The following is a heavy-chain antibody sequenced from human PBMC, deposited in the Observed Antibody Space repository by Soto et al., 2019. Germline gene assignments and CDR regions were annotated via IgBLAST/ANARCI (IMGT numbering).Heavy chain of an antibody. CDR1: GFTFSSYA. Sequence: VGSLRLSCAASGFTFSSYAMPWVRQAPGKGLEWVAVISYDGSNKYYADSVKGRFTISRDNSKNTLYLQMNSLRAEDTAVYYCARGLHIVVVVAATSQYFQHWGQGTLVTVSS. CDR3: ARGLHIVVVVAATSQYFQH. D-gene: IGHD2-15*01. V-gene: IGHV3-30-3*01. CDR2: ISYDGSNK. J-gene: IGHJ1*01.